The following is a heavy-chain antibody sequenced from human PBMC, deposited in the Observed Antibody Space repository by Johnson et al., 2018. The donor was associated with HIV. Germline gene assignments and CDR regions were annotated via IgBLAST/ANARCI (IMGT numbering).Heavy chain of an antibody. CDR1: GFSFDDYA. CDR2: IGWNGLTI. J-gene: IGHJ3*02. Sequence: VESGGGLVQPGGSLRLSCAASGFSFDDYAMHWVRQVPGKGLEWVAGIGWNGLTIGYVDSVKGRFTISRNAATNSLYLRMDSLRTEDTAFYYCARGLIDYGDSQAFDIWGQGTMVTVSS. D-gene: IGHD4-17*01. V-gene: IGHV3-9*01. CDR3: ARGLIDYGDSQAFDI.